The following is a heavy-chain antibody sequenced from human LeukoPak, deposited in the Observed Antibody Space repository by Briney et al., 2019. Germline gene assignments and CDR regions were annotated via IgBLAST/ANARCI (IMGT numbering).Heavy chain of an antibody. CDR1: GGSTSNYY. CDR2: ISYSGST. D-gene: IGHD6-19*01. Sequence: SETLSLTCTVSGGSTSNYYWSWIRQPPGKGLEWIGYISYSGSTNYSPSLKSRVTISVDTSKKQFSLKLTSVTAADTAVYYCARGWAEAPSSGWSYWYFDIWGRGTLVTVSS. J-gene: IGHJ2*01. CDR3: ARGWAEAPSSGWSYWYFDI. V-gene: IGHV4-59*01.